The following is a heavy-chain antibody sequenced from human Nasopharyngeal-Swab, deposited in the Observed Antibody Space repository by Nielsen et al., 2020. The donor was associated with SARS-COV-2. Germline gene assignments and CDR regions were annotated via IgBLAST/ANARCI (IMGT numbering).Heavy chain of an antibody. D-gene: IGHD2-2*01. Sequence: GGSLRLSCAASGFTFSSYSMNWVRQAPGKGLEWVSSISSSSSYIYYADSVKGRFTISRDNAKNSLYRQRNSMRAEDTAVYYCARELSGYCSSPLGCYYYGMDVWGQGTTVTVSS. CDR3: ARELSGYCSSPLGCYYYGMDV. CDR2: ISSSSSYI. V-gene: IGHV3-21*01. CDR1: GFTFSSYS. J-gene: IGHJ6*02.